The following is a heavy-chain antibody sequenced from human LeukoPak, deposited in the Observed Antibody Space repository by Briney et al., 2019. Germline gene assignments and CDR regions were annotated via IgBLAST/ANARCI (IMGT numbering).Heavy chain of an antibody. Sequence: SAPTLVKPTQTLTLTCTFSGFSLSTSGVGVGWIRQPPGKALEWLALIYWNDDNRYSPSLKSRLTITKGTSKNQVVLKMTNMDPVDTATYYCAHYGDYRFMYYFDYWGQGTLVTVSS. J-gene: IGHJ4*02. CDR1: GFSLSTSGVG. V-gene: IGHV2-5*01. D-gene: IGHD4-17*01. CDR3: AHYGDYRFMYYFDY. CDR2: IYWNDDN.